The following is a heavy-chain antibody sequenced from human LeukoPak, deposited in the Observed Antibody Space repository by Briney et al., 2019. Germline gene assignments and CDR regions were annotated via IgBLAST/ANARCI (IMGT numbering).Heavy chain of an antibody. CDR3: ARDPVAPDYYYYGMDV. V-gene: IGHV3-30-3*01. CDR2: ISYDGSNK. CDR1: GFTFSSYA. Sequence: PGRSLRLSCAASGFTFSSYAMHWVRQAPGKGREWVAVISYDGSNKYYADSVKGRFTISRDNSKNTLYLQMNSLRAEDTAVYYCARDPVAPDYYYYGMDVWGQGTTVTVSS. D-gene: IGHD2-2*01. J-gene: IGHJ6*02.